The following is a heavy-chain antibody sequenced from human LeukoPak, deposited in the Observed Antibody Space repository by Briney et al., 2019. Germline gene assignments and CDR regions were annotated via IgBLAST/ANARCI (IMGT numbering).Heavy chain of an antibody. J-gene: IGHJ4*02. D-gene: IGHD3-10*01. CDR2: IYHSGNT. CDR3: AGNSGSYYGSGSYYNVY. Sequence: PSQTLSLTCAVSGGSISSGGYSWSWIRQPPGKGLEWIGYIYHSGNTYYNPSLKSRVTISVDRSKNQFSLKLSSVTAADTAVYYCAGNSGSYYGSGSYYNVYWGQGTLVIVFS. CDR1: GGSISSGGYS. V-gene: IGHV4-30-2*01.